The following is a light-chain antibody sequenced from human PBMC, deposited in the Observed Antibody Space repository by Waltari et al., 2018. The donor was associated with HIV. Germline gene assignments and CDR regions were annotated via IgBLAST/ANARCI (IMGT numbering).Light chain of an antibody. CDR3: QQRSNWPKT. V-gene: IGKV3-11*01. J-gene: IGKJ2*01. CDR2: DAS. Sequence: EIVLTQSPATLSLSPGERATLSCRASQSVSSYLAWYQQKPGQAPRLLIYDASNRATGIPARFRGSRPGTDFTLTISGLEPEDFAVYYCQQRSNWPKTFGQGTKLEIK. CDR1: QSVSSY.